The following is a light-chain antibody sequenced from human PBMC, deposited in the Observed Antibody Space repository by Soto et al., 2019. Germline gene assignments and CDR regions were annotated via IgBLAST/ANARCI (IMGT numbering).Light chain of an antibody. J-gene: IGKJ5*01. Sequence: IVFTHSPVTLSLSPGKRATLSFRASQIVISNLAWYQQKPGQAPRLLIYGASTRATGIPDRFSGSASGTDFTLTINRLEPEDFAVYYCQLYGISPQFGQGTRLEIK. CDR1: QIVISN. V-gene: IGKV3-20*01. CDR2: GAS. CDR3: QLYGISPQ.